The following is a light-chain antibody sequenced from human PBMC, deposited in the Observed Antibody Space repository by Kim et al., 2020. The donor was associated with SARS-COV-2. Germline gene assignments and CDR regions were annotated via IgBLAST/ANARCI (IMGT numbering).Light chain of an antibody. V-gene: IGKV1-5*03. CDR1: QSSSSW. CDR2: KAS. CDR3: QQYNSYWT. J-gene: IGKJ1*01. Sequence: SASVGDRVTITCRASQSSSSWLARYQQKPGKAPKLLIYKASSLESGVPSRFSGSGSGTEFTRTISSLQPDDFATYYCQQYNSYWTFGQGTKVDIK.